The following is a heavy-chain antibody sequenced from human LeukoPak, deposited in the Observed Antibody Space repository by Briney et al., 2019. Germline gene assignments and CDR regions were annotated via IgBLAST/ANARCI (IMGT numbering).Heavy chain of an antibody. CDR1: GYTFTSYG. D-gene: IGHD1-7*01. J-gene: IGHJ4*02. V-gene: IGHV1-18*01. CDR3: ARDHKNNWNYGGDY. Sequence: WASVKVSCKASGYTFTSYGISWVRQAPGQGLEWMGWISAYNGNTNYAQKLQGRVTMTTDTSTSTAYMELRSLRSDDTAVYYCARDHKNNWNYGGDYWGQGTLVTVSS. CDR2: ISAYNGNT.